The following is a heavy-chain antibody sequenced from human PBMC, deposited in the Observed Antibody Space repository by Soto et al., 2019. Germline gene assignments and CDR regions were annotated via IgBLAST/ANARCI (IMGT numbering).Heavy chain of an antibody. Sequence: GGSLRLSCAASGFTFSSYWMHWVRQAPGKGLVWVSRINSDGSSTSYADSVKGRFTISRDNAKNTLYLQMNSLRAEDTAVYYCARDPRELPTRPLRYFDWSSRESDAFDIWGQGTMVTVSS. J-gene: IGHJ3*02. CDR2: INSDGSST. D-gene: IGHD3-9*01. CDR3: ARDPRELPTRPLRYFDWSSRESDAFDI. CDR1: GFTFSSYW. V-gene: IGHV3-74*01.